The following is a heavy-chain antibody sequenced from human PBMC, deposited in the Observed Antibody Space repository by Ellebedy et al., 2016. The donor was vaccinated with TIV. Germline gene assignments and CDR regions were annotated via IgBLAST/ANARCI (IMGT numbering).Heavy chain of an antibody. CDR1: GFTFSNAW. V-gene: IGHV3-15*07. J-gene: IGHJ3*01. Sequence: GESLKISCVASGFTFSNAWMNWVRQAPGKGLEWVGRIKSKISGGSTDHAAPVKGRFSISRDDSENTLYLQMNSLKMEDTAVYYCTTDAPYYYGSGTYPQSFDLWGQGTMVTVSP. D-gene: IGHD3-10*01. CDR2: IKSKISGGST. CDR3: TTDAPYYYGSGTYPQSFDL.